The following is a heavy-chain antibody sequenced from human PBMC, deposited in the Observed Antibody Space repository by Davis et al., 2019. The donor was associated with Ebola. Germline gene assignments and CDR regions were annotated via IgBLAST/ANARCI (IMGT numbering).Heavy chain of an antibody. Sequence: SETLSLTCAVHGGSFSGYYWSWIRQPPGKGLEWTGYIYYSGSTNYNPSLKSRVTISVDTSKNQFSLKLSSVTAADTAVYYCARVGYDFWSGYNNWFDPWGQGTLVTVSS. D-gene: IGHD3-3*01. CDR2: IYYSGST. V-gene: IGHV4-59*01. J-gene: IGHJ5*02. CDR1: GGSFSGYY. CDR3: ARVGYDFWSGYNNWFDP.